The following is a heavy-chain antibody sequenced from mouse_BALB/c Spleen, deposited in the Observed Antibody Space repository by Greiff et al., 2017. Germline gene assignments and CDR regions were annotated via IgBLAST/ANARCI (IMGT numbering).Heavy chain of an antibody. D-gene: IGHD2-3*01. V-gene: IGHV5-17*02. Sequence: EVMLVESGGGLVQPGGSRKLSCAASGFTFSSFGMHWVRQAPEKGLEWVAYISSGSSTIYYADTVKGRFTISRDNPKNTLFLQMTSLRSEDTAMYYCARHSDDGYYVWFAYWGQGTLVTVSA. CDR3: ARHSDDGYYVWFAY. CDR2: ISSGSSTI. CDR1: GFTFSSFG. J-gene: IGHJ3*01.